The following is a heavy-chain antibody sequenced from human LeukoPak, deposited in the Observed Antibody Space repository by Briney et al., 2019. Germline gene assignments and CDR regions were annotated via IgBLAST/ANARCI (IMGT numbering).Heavy chain of an antibody. V-gene: IGHV1-69*02. CDR3: ARFRDFWSGSKDAFDI. CDR2: IIPILGIA. D-gene: IGHD3-3*01. Sequence: EASVKVSCKASGGTFSSYTISWVRQAPGQGGEWMGRIIPILGIANYAQKFQGRVTITADKSTSTAYMELSSLRSEDTAVYYCARFRDFWSGSKDAFDIWGQGTMVTVSS. J-gene: IGHJ3*02. CDR1: GGTFSSYT.